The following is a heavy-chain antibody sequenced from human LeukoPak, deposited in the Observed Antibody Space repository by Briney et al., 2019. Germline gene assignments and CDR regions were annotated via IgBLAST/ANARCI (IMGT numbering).Heavy chain of an antibody. V-gene: IGHV4-61*08. CDR2: IYYSGST. D-gene: IGHD3-10*01. J-gene: IGHJ4*02. CDR1: GAPVSSGGYY. Sequence: SETLSLTCTVSGAPVSSGGYYWSWLRQPPGKGPEWIGYIYYSGSTNYNPSLKSRVTISVDTSKNQFSLKVSSVTAADTAVYYCARRGGSGRSFDYWGQGTLVTVSS. CDR3: ARRGGSGRSFDY.